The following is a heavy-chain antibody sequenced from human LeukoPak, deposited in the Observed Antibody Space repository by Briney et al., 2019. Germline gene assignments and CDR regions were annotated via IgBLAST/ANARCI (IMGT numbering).Heavy chain of an antibody. CDR3: ARVSSGWHGYLDY. CDR1: GYTFTSYA. Sequence: VASVKVSCKASGYTFTSYARHWVRQAPGQRLEWMGWINAGNGNATYTQKFQDRVTFTRDTSASTAYMDLSNLRSEDTAVYYCARVSSGWHGYLDYWGQGTPVTVSS. D-gene: IGHD6-25*01. J-gene: IGHJ4*02. V-gene: IGHV1-3*01. CDR2: INAGNGNA.